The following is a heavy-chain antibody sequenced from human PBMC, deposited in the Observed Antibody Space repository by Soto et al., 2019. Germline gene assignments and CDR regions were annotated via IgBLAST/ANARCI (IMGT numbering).Heavy chain of an antibody. CDR3: AHSDNWNDIGDY. V-gene: IGHV2-5*02. J-gene: IGHJ4*02. Sequence: GPTLVNPTQTLTLTCTFSGFSLSTSGVGVGWIRQPPGKALEWLALIYWDDDKRYSPSLESRLTITKDTSKNQVVLTMTNMDPVDTATYYCAHSDNWNDIGDYWGQGTLVTVSS. D-gene: IGHD1-20*01. CDR1: GFSLSTSGVG. CDR2: IYWDDDK.